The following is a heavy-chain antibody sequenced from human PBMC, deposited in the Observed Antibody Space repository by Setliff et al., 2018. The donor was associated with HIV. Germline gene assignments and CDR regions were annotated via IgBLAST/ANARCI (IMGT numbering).Heavy chain of an antibody. D-gene: IGHD5-12*01. CDR1: GGSISSGSYF. Sequence: SETLSLTCTVSGGSISSGSYFWSWIRQPAGKGLEWIGHMYTDGSTNYNPSFKSRVTISADTSKNQFSLKLSSVTAADTPVYYCARDSRWLQFPYFDSWGQGTPVTVSS. CDR2: MYTDGST. J-gene: IGHJ4*01. V-gene: IGHV4-61*09. CDR3: ARDSRWLQFPYFDS.